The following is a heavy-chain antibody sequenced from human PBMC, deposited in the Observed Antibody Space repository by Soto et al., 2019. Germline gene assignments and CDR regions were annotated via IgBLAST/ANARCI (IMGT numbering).Heavy chain of an antibody. D-gene: IGHD1-26*01. CDR2: INHSGST. J-gene: IGHJ4*02. V-gene: IGHV4-34*01. CDR3: ARVGARFVDY. CDR1: GGSFSGYY. Sequence: SETLSLTCAVYGGSFSGYYWSWIRQPPGKGLEWIGEINHSGSTNYNPSLKSRVTISVDTSKNQFSLKLSSVTAADTAVYYCARVGARFVDYWGQGTLVTVSS.